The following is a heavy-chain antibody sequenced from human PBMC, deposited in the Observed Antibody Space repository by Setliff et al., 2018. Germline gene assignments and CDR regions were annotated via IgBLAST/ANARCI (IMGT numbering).Heavy chain of an antibody. CDR2: ISHSGSI. D-gene: IGHD4-17*01. V-gene: IGHV4-38-2*02. Sequence: SETLSLTCTVSGYSISSGHYWGWIRQPPGKGLEWIGSISHSGSIYYNPSLRSRVTISLDTSKNQFSPKLTSVTAADTAVYYCAGGRRYDYGWDFDYRGQGTLVTVSS. J-gene: IGHJ4*02. CDR1: GYSISSGHY. CDR3: AGGRRYDYGWDFDY.